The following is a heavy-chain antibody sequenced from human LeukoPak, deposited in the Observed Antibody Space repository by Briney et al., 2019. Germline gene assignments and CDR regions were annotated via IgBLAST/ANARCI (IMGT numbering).Heavy chain of an antibody. J-gene: IGHJ4*02. CDR1: GFAFSSYG. D-gene: IGHD2-15*01. CDR3: AGSPDRCYLGCGFDY. V-gene: IGHV3-33*01. Sequence: GGSLRLSCAASGFAFSSYGMHWVRQAPGKGLEWVAVIWYDGSNKYYADSVKGRFTISRDSSKNTLYLQVNSLIADDTAVYYCAGSPDRCYLGCGFDYCGQGALVTVSS. CDR2: IWYDGSNK.